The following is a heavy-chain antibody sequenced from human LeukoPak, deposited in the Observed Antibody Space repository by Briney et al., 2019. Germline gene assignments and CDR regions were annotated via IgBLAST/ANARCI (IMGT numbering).Heavy chain of an antibody. J-gene: IGHJ6*03. V-gene: IGHV1-8*03. CDR2: MNPNSGNT. CDR1: GYTFTSYE. D-gene: IGHD3-16*01. CDR3: ARGVNTYLWFGGDYMDV. Sequence: ASVKVSCKASGYTFTSYEINWVRQATGQRLEWMGWMNPNSGNTGYAQKFQRRVTITRNTSISTAYMELSSLRSEDTAVYYCARGVNTYLWFGGDYMDVWGKGSTVTVSS.